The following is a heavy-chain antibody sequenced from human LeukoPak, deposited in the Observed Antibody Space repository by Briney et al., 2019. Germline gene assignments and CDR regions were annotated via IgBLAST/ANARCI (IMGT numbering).Heavy chain of an antibody. D-gene: IGHD6-13*01. V-gene: IGHV4-4*09. CDR3: ARVDYSSSWYPTMQYYYYYMDV. CDR1: GGSISSYY. J-gene: IGHJ6*03. CDR2: IYTSGST. Sequence: PSETLSLTCTVSGGSISSYYWSWIRQPPGKGLEWIGYIYTSGSTNYNPSLKSRVTISVDTSKNQFSLKLSSVTAADTAVYYCARVDYSSSWYPTMQYYYYYMDVWGKGTTVTVSS.